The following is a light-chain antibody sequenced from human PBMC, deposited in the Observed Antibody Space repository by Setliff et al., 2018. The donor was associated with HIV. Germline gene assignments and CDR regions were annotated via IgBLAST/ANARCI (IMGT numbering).Light chain of an antibody. J-gene: IGLJ1*01. CDR3: SSYTSNARV. Sequence: QSVLTQPASVSGSPGQSITISCTGTSSDVGGYNYVSWYQHHPGKAHKLIIYDVSSRPSGVSNRFSGSKSGNTASLTIFGLQAEDEADYYCSSYTSNARVFGTGTKVTVL. V-gene: IGLV2-14*03. CDR1: SSDVGGYNY. CDR2: DVS.